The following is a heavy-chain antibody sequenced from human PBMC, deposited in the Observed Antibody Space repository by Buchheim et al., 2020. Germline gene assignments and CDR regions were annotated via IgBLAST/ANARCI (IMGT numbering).Heavy chain of an antibody. CDR1: GFTFSSYS. J-gene: IGHJ6*04. D-gene: IGHD6-13*01. CDR2: ISSSSSYI. V-gene: IGHV3-21*01. CDR3: ARGRRSSRWAPGYYYYYYGMDV. Sequence: EIQLVESGGGLVQPGGSLRLSCAASGFTFSSYSMNWVRQAPGKGLEWVSSISSSSSYIYYADSVKGRFTISRGNAKNSLYLQMNSLRAEDTAVYYCARGRRSSRWAPGYYYYYYGMDVWGKGTT.